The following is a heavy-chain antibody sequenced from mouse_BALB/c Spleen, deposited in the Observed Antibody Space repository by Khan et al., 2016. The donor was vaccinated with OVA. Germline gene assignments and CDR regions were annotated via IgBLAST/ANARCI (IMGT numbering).Heavy chain of an antibody. CDR2: IYPGNTDT. V-gene: IGHV1-5*01. Sequence: VQLQQSGTVLARPGASVKMSCKASGYTFTSYWMHWVKQRPGQGLEWIGDIYPGNTDTNYNQKFKGKAKLTADTSTSTAYMELYSLTNEDSVVYYCTRRNWDVAWFAYWGQGTLVTVSA. D-gene: IGHD4-1*01. CDR1: GYTFTSYW. CDR3: TRRNWDVAWFAY. J-gene: IGHJ3*01.